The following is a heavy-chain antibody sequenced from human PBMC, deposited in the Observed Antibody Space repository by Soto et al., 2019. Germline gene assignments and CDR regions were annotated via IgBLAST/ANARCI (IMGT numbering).Heavy chain of an antibody. J-gene: IGHJ3*01. CDR1: GFTFSEYV. D-gene: IGHD3-3*02. V-gene: IGHV3-30*14. Sequence: QVHLVESGGGVVQPGRSLRLSCAASGFTFSEYVVHWVRQGAGKGLEWVASMTYDGATEYYVDSVKGRFTMSRDNSKRTVSLQMNSLRPEDTAVYYCARVRLSIAVNDALDVWGQGTTVTVSS. CDR3: ARVRLSIAVNDALDV. CDR2: MTYDGATE.